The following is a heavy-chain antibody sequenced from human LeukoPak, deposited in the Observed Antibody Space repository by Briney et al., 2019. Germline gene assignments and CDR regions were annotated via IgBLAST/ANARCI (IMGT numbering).Heavy chain of an antibody. CDR3: ARDNPRGLYSSSWYIPYYYGMDV. Sequence: GGSLRLSCAASGFTFSSYSMNWVRQAPGKGLEWVSSISSSSSYIYYADSVKGRFTISRDNAKNSLYLQMNSLRAEDTAVYYCARDNPRGLYSSSWYIPYYYGMDVWGQGTTVTVSS. CDR2: ISSSSSYI. D-gene: IGHD6-13*01. V-gene: IGHV3-21*01. CDR1: GFTFSSYS. J-gene: IGHJ6*02.